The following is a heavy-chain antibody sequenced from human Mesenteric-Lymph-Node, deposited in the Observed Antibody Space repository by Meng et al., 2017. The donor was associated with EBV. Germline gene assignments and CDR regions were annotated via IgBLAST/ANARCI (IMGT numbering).Heavy chain of an antibody. Sequence: QITLKESVPTLVKLTQTLTLTCTFSGFSLSTERAGVVWIRQSPGQTLELLALIYWDNDKRYNPSLKSRLTITKDTSKNQAVLTMTNMDPVDTATYYCAHSWGGYSYVFDYWGQGTLVTVSS. V-gene: IGHV2-5*02. D-gene: IGHD3-16*01. J-gene: IGHJ4*02. CDR2: IYWDNDK. CDR3: AHSWGGYSYVFDY. CDR1: GFSLSTERAG.